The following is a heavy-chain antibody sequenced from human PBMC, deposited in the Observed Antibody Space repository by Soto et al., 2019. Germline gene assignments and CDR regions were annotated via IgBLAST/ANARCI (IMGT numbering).Heavy chain of an antibody. CDR2: INSDGSST. J-gene: IGHJ4*02. Sequence: TGGSLRLSCAASGFTFSSYWMHWVRQAPGKGLVWVSRINSDGSSTSYADSVKGRFTISRDNAKNTLYLQMNSLRAEDTAVYYCARATDGVVVPATAYFDYWGQGTLVTVSS. CDR3: ARATDGVVVPATAYFDY. CDR1: GFTFSSYW. D-gene: IGHD2-2*01. V-gene: IGHV3-74*01.